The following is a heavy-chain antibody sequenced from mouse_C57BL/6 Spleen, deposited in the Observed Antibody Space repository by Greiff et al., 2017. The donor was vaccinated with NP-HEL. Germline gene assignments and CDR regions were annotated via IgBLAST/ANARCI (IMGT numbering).Heavy chain of an antibody. CDR1: GFTFSSYA. CDR3: AREGLGYWYFDV. J-gene: IGHJ1*03. Sequence: DVKLVESGGGLVKPGGSLKLSCAASGFTFSSYAMSWVRHTPEKRLEWVATISDGGSYTYYPDNVKGRFTISRDNAKNNLYLQMSHLKSEDTAMYYCAREGLGYWYFDVWGTGTTVTVSS. CDR2: ISDGGSYT. V-gene: IGHV5-4*01. D-gene: IGHD4-1*01.